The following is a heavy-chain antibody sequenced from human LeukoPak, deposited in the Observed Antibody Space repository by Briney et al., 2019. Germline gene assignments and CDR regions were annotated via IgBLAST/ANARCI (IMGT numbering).Heavy chain of an antibody. CDR1: GFTFDDYT. CDR2: ISWDGGST. CDR3: ATGNVFDY. V-gene: IGHV3-43*01. D-gene: IGHD1-1*01. J-gene: IGHJ4*02. Sequence: GGSPRLSCAASGFTFDDYTMHWVRQAPGKGLEWVSLISWDGGSTYYADSVKGRFTISRDNSKNSLYLQMNSLRTEDTALYYCATGNVFDYWGQGTLVTVSS.